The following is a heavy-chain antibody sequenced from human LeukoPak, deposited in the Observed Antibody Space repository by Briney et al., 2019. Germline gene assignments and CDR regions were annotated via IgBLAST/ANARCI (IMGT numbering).Heavy chain of an antibody. J-gene: IGHJ4*02. D-gene: IGHD6-13*01. CDR3: VRVVTTRSGWYHFDN. CDR1: GFSIADHH. Sequence: GGSLRLSCAGAGFSIADHHMDWVRQAPGAGLEWIGRSATTKPNSCTTQYAASVRGRFTISRDDSQNSLYLHLNSLKTEDTAVYYCVRVVTTRSGWYHFDNWGLGTLVSVSS. CDR2: SATTKPNSCTT. V-gene: IGHV3-72*01.